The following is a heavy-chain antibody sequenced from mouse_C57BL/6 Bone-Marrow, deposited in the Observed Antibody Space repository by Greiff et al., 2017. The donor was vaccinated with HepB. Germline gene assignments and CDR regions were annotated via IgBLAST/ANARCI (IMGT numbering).Heavy chain of an antibody. CDR1: GYTFTEYT. D-gene: IGHD2-5*01. CDR3: ARHEGIYSNAWFAY. CDR2: FYPGSGSI. V-gene: IGHV1-62-2*01. J-gene: IGHJ3*01. Sequence: VQLQQSGAELVKPGASVKLSCKASGYTFTEYTIHWVKQRSGQGLEWIGWFYPGSGSIKYNEKFKDKATLTADKSTSTVYMELSSLTSDDSAVYVCARHEGIYSNAWFAYWGQGTLVTVSA.